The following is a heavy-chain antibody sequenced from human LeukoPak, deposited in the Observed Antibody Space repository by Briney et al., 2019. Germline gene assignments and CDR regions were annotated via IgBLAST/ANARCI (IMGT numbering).Heavy chain of an antibody. V-gene: IGHV4-59*01. Sequence: PSETLSLTCTVSGGSIGSYYWSWIRQPPGKGLEWIGYIYYSGSTNYNPSLKSRVTISVDTSKNQFSLKLSSVTAADTAVYYCARCPRAAFDIWGQGTMVTVSS. CDR1: GGSIGSYY. CDR2: IYYSGST. CDR3: ARCPRAAFDI. J-gene: IGHJ3*02.